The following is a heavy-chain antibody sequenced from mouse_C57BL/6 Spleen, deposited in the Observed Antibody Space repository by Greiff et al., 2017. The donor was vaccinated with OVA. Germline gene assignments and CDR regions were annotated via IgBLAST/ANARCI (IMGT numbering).Heavy chain of an antibody. Sequence: EVQLQQSGTVLARPGASVKMSCKTSGYTFTSYWMHWVKQRPGQGLEWIGAIYPGNSDTSYNQKFKGKAKLTAVTSASTAYMELSSLTNEDSAVYYCTKSYYYGSSFYFDYWGQGTTLTVSS. CDR3: TKSYYYGSSFYFDY. V-gene: IGHV1-5*01. J-gene: IGHJ2*01. CDR2: IYPGNSDT. D-gene: IGHD1-1*01. CDR1: GYTFTSYW.